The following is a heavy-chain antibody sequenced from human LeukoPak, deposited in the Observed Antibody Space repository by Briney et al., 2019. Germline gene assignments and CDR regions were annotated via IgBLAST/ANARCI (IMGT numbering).Heavy chain of an antibody. Sequence: PSQTLSLTCTVSGGSISSYYWSWIRQPPGKGLESLGYIYYTGSTNYNPSLKSRVTISVDTSKNQFSLKLSSVTAADTAVYYCARAKFDYGALNWFDPWGQGTLVTVSS. CDR3: ARAKFDYGALNWFDP. D-gene: IGHD4-17*01. V-gene: IGHV4-59*01. CDR2: IYYTGST. CDR1: GGSISSYY. J-gene: IGHJ5*02.